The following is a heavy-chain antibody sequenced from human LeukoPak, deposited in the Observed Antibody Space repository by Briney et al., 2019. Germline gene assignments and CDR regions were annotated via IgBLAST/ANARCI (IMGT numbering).Heavy chain of an antibody. Sequence: SETLSLTCTVSGGSISSSSYYWGWIRQPPGKGLEWIGSIYYSGSTYYNPSLKSRVTISVDTSKNQFSLKLSSVTAADTAVYYCARDPLGGDYYDSKGYWGQGTLVTVSS. CDR1: GGSISSSSYY. J-gene: IGHJ4*02. V-gene: IGHV4-39*07. CDR3: ARDPLGGDYYDSKGY. D-gene: IGHD3-22*01. CDR2: IYYSGST.